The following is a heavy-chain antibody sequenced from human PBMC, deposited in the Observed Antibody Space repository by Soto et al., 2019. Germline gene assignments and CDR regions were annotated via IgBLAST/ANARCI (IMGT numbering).Heavy chain of an antibody. D-gene: IGHD3-16*01. CDR2: ISYDGSNT. V-gene: IGHV3-30*18. J-gene: IGHJ4*02. Sequence: QVQLVESGGGVVQPGRSLRLSCEASGFTFSSYGMHWVRQAPGKGLEWVAVISYDGSNTYYADSVKGRFTISRDNSKNTLCLQMNSLRAEATAVYYCAKDIWGTNYYFDNWGRGTLVTVSS. CDR3: AKDIWGTNYYFDN. CDR1: GFTFSSYG.